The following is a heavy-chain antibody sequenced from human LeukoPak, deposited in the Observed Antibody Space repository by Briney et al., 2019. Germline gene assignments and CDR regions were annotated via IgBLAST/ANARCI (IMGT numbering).Heavy chain of an antibody. V-gene: IGHV3-21*01. D-gene: IGHD7-27*01. Sequence: GGSLRLSCAASGFTFNTYTMDWVRQAPGKGLEWVSSISRSSSYIYYSDSVKGRFTMSRDNAKNSLYLQMNSLRAEDTAVYYCARGTLGLNPDIFEEWGQRTLVTVSS. CDR2: ISRSSSYI. CDR1: GFTFNTYT. CDR3: ARGTLGLNPDIFEE. J-gene: IGHJ4*02.